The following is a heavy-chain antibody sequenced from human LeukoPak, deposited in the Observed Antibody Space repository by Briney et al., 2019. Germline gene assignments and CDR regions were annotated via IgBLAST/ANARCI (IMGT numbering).Heavy chain of an antibody. CDR3: AREGDSSGYYYPFDY. V-gene: IGHV1-2*02. CDR1: GYTFTGYY. Sequence: AASVKVSCKASGYTFTGYYMHWVRQAPGQGLEWMGWINPNSGGTNCAQKFQGRVTMTRDTSISTAYMELSRLRSDDTAVYYCAREGDSSGYYYPFDYWGQGTLVTVSS. D-gene: IGHD3-22*01. CDR2: INPNSGGT. J-gene: IGHJ4*02.